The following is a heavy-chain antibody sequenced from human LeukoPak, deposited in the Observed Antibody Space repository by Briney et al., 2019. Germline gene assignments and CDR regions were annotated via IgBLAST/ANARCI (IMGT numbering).Heavy chain of an antibody. CDR3: ARQGGSSSPYYYYYMDV. V-gene: IGHV4-38-2*01. Sequence: PSETLSLTCVVSGYSISSGYYWGWFRQPPGKGLEWIGCIFHSGNTYYNPSLKSRVSISVDTSKNQFSLKLTSVTAADTAVYYCARQGGSSSPYYYYYMDVWGKGTTVTVSS. J-gene: IGHJ6*03. CDR1: GYSISSGYY. D-gene: IGHD6-13*01. CDR2: IFHSGNT.